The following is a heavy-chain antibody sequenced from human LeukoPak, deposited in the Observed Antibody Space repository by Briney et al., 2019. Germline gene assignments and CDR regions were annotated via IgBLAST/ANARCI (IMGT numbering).Heavy chain of an antibody. J-gene: IGHJ3*02. D-gene: IGHD6-25*01. Sequence: ASVKVSCKASGYTFTGYYMHWVRQAPGQGLEWMGRINPNSGGTNYAQKFQGRVTMTRDTSISTAYMELSRLRSDDTAVYYCARVLKRQGSSAFDIWGQGTMVTVSS. V-gene: IGHV1-2*06. CDR1: GYTFTGYY. CDR2: INPNSGGT. CDR3: ARVLKRQGSSAFDI.